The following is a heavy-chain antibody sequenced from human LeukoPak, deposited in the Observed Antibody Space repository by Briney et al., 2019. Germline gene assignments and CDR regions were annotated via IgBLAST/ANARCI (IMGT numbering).Heavy chain of an antibody. D-gene: IGHD1-26*01. CDR2: IKAGGSEK. Sequence: GGSLRLSCATSGFSLSGHWMNWVRQPPGEGLEWVANIKAGGSEKYYVDSVKGRFTISRDDAKRTVDLQMDNLRTEDTAVYYFAYRNNFEYWGQGTLVTVSS. CDR3: AYRNNFEY. CDR1: GFSLSGHW. J-gene: IGHJ4*02. V-gene: IGHV3-7*05.